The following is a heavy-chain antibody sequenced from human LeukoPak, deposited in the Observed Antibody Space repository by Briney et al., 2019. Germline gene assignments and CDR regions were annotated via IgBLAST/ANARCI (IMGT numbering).Heavy chain of an antibody. D-gene: IGHD3-3*01. Sequence: PSETLSLTCTVSGYSISSGYYWGWIRQPPGKGLEWIGSIYHSGSTYYNPSLKSRVTISVDTSKNQFPLKLSSVTAADTAVYYCAREDFGVVMGGGDAFDIWGQGTMVTVSS. V-gene: IGHV4-38-2*02. CDR3: AREDFGVVMGGGDAFDI. J-gene: IGHJ3*02. CDR1: GYSISSGYY. CDR2: IYHSGST.